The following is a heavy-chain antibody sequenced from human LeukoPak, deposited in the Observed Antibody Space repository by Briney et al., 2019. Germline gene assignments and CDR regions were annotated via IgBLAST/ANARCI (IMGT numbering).Heavy chain of an antibody. V-gene: IGHV1-69*05. J-gene: IGHJ4*02. CDR3: ARDGSGPVEFAY. CDR1: GGTFSSYA. D-gene: IGHD6-19*01. CDR2: IIPIFGTA. Sequence: ASVKVSCKASGGTFSSYAISWVRQAPGQGLEWMGGIIPIFGTANYAQKFQGRVTITTDESTSTAYMELSSLRSEDTAVYYCARDGSGPVEFAYWGQGTLVTVSS.